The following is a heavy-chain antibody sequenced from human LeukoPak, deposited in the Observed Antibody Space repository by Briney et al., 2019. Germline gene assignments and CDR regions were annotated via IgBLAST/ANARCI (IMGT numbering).Heavy chain of an antibody. CDR1: GGTFSSYA. J-gene: IGHJ4*02. D-gene: IGHD4-11*01. CDR3: ARSPTTVVSESPIDY. CDR2: IIPILGIA. Sequence: SVKVPCKASGGTFSSYAISWVRQAPGQGLEWMGRIIPILGIANYAQKFQGRVTITADKSTSTAYMELSSLRSEDTAVYYCARSPTTVVSESPIDYWGQGTLVTVSS. V-gene: IGHV1-69*04.